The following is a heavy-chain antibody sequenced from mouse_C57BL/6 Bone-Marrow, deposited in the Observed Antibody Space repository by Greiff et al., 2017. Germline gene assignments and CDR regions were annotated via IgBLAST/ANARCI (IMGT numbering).Heavy chain of an antibody. CDR2: ISYDGSN. V-gene: IGHV3-6*01. CDR3: AREGYYYGSSYFDY. D-gene: IGHD1-1*01. Sequence: DVKLVESGPGLVKPSQSLSLTCSVTGYSITSGYYWNWIRQFPGNKLEWMGYISYDGSNNYNPSLKNRISITRDTSENQFFLKLNSVTTEDTATYYCAREGYYYGSSYFDYWGQGTTLTVSS. CDR1: GYSITSGYY. J-gene: IGHJ2*01.